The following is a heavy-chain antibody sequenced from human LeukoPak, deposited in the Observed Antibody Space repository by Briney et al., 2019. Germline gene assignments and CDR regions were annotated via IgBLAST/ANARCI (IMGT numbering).Heavy chain of an antibody. D-gene: IGHD2-15*01. Sequence: SETLSLTCTVSGGSTSSGDYYWSWIRQPPGKGLEWIGYIYYSGSTYYNPSLKSRVTISVDTSKNQFSLKLSSVTAADTAVYYCVRETQYCSGGSCYPHFDYWGQGTLVTVSS. V-gene: IGHV4-30-4*01. CDR2: IYYSGST. CDR3: VRETQYCSGGSCYPHFDY. CDR1: GGSTSSGDYY. J-gene: IGHJ4*02.